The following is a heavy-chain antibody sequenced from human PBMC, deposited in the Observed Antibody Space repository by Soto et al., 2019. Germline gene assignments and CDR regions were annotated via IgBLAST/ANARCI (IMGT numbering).Heavy chain of an antibody. CDR1: GYTSTSYD. D-gene: IGHD3-16*01. CDR3: AIEPHGAHYYFDY. Sequence: QVQLVQSGAEVKKPGASVKVSCKASGYTSTSYDINWVRQAAGQGLEWMGWMNPNSGNTGYAQKFQGRVTMTRDTSKTTAYMELSSLRSEDTAVYYCAIEPHGAHYYFDYWGQGTLVTVSS. J-gene: IGHJ4*02. CDR2: MNPNSGNT. V-gene: IGHV1-8*01.